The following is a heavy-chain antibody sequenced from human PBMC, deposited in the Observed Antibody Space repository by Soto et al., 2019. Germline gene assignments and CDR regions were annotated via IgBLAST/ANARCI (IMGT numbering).Heavy chain of an antibody. CDR1: GYSIGSGSY. D-gene: IGHD6-19*01. CDR2: ISHGGTT. Sequence: SETLSLTCTVSGYSIGSGSYWAWIRQPPGKGPEWIASISHGGTTFYNPSLKSRITISVDTSNNQFSLKLTSVTAADTAVYYCARVHVMVVAGSTFDYWGHGTLVTAPQ. J-gene: IGHJ4*01. CDR3: ARVHVMVVAGSTFDY. V-gene: IGHV4-38-2*02.